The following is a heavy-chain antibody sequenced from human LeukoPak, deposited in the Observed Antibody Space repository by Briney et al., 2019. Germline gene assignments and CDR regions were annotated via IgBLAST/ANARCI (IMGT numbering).Heavy chain of an antibody. CDR3: ARGYFYSRVYYFGY. CDR2: MNPNSGNT. Sequence: ASVKVSCKASGYTFTSYDINWVRQATGQGLEWMGWMNPNSGNTVYAQKFQGRVTMTRNTSISTAYMDLSSLRSEDTAVHYCARGYFYSRVYYFGYWGQGTLVTVSS. CDR1: GYTFTSYD. J-gene: IGHJ4*02. V-gene: IGHV1-8*01. D-gene: IGHD3-22*01.